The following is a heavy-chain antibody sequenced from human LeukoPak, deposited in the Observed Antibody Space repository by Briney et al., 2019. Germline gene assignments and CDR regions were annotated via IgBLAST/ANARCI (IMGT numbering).Heavy chain of an antibody. J-gene: IGHJ4*02. CDR2: INHSGST. Sequence: SETLSLTCAVYGGSFSGYYWSWIRQPPGKGLEWIGEINHSGSTNYNPSLKSRVTISVDTSKNQFSLKLSSVTPEDTAVYYCARASTLLGYSYGHFDYWGQGTLVTVSS. V-gene: IGHV4-34*01. D-gene: IGHD5-18*01. CDR1: GGSFSGYY. CDR3: ARASTLLGYSYGHFDY.